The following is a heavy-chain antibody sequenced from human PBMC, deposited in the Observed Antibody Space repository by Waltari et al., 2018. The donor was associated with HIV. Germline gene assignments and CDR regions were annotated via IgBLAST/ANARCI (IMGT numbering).Heavy chain of an antibody. Sequence: QVQLQESGPGLVKPSQTLSLTCTVSGGSISSGGYYWSWIRQHPGKGLEWIGYIYYSGSTYYNPSLKSRVTISVDTSKNQFSLKLSSVTAADTAVYYCAREVLSYDSSGSKDYYYYGMDVWGQGTTVTVSS. V-gene: IGHV4-31*03. CDR1: GGSISSGGYY. CDR3: AREVLSYDSSGSKDYYYYGMDV. CDR2: IYYSGST. J-gene: IGHJ6*02. D-gene: IGHD3-22*01.